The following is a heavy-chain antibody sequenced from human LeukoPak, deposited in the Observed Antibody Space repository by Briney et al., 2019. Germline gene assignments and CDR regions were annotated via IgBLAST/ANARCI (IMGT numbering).Heavy chain of an antibody. CDR1: GYTFTSYG. CDR2: ISAYNGNT. V-gene: IGHV1-18*01. CDR3: ARGRRSGSYYNWFDP. J-gene: IGHJ5*02. Sequence: ASVKVSCKASGYTFTSYGISWVRQAPGQGLEWMGWISAYNGNTNYAQKLQGRVTMTTDTSTSTAYMELRSLRSDDTAVYYGARGRRSGSYYNWFDPWGQGTLVTVSS. D-gene: IGHD1-26*01.